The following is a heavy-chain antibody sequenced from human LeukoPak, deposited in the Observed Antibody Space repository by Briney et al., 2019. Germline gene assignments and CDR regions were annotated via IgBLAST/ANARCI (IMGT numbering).Heavy chain of an antibody. Sequence: AASVKVSCKASGYTFTGYYMHWVRQAPGQGLEWMGWINPNSGGTNYAQKFQGRVTMTRDTSISTAYMELSRLRSDDTAVYYCAREEGDLAYCGGDCYFRRFDPWGQGTLVTVSS. V-gene: IGHV1-2*02. CDR2: INPNSGGT. CDR3: AREEGDLAYCGGDCYFRRFDP. CDR1: GYTFTGYY. D-gene: IGHD2-21*02. J-gene: IGHJ5*02.